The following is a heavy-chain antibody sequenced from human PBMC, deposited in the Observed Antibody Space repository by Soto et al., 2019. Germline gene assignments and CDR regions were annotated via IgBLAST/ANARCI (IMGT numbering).Heavy chain of an antibody. CDR3: ERDVHGGYYDFWSGPAGMDV. Sequence: GGSLRLSCAASGFTFSSYGMHWVRQAPGKGLEWVAVIWYDGSNKYYADSVKGRFTISRDNSKNTLYLQMNSLRAEDTAVYYCERDVHGGYYDFWSGPAGMDVWGKGTTVTVSS. J-gene: IGHJ6*04. CDR2: IWYDGSNK. CDR1: GFTFSSYG. D-gene: IGHD3-3*01. V-gene: IGHV3-33*01.